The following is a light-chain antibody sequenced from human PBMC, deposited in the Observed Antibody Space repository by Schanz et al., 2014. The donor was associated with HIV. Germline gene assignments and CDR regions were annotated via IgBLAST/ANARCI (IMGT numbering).Light chain of an antibody. J-gene: IGKJ5*01. Sequence: EIVLTQSPGTLSLSPGERATLSCRASQSLSGTYLAWYQQKPGQTPRLLIYGTSTRATGIPDRFSGSGSGTDFTLIISRLEPEDFAVYYCQHHATSPRTFGQGTRLE. CDR1: QSLSGTY. CDR2: GTS. V-gene: IGKV3-20*01. CDR3: QHHATSPRT.